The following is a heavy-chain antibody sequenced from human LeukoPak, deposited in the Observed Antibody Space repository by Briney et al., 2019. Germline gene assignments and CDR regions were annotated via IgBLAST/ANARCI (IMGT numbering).Heavy chain of an antibody. D-gene: IGHD2-21*01. CDR3: ARDGGDYFDY. CDR2: ISSSGSTI. J-gene: IGHJ4*02. Sequence: GGSLRLSCAASGFTSRIYEMNWVRQAPGKGLEWVSYISSSGSTIYYADSVKGRFTISRDNAKNSLYLQMNSLRAEDTAVYYCARDGGDYFDYWGQGALVTVSS. CDR1: GFTSRIYE. V-gene: IGHV3-48*03.